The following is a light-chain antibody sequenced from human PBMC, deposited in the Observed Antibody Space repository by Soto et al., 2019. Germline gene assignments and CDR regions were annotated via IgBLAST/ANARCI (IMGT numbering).Light chain of an antibody. CDR2: GAS. J-gene: IGKJ3*01. V-gene: IGKV3-20*01. Sequence: IVVTQSPGTLSLSPGERATLSCRASQSVSSSQIAWYQNKLGQAPRLLIYGASSRATGVPDRFSGTGSGTDFTLTISRQEPEDFAVYYCQQYGRAPLFTFGPGTTVEIK. CDR3: QQYGRAPLFT. CDR1: QSVSSSQ.